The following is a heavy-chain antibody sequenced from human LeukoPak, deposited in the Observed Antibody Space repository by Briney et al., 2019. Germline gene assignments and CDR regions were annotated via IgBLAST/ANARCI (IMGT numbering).Heavy chain of an antibody. J-gene: IGHJ6*02. V-gene: IGHV3-7*05. CDR1: GFTFSSYW. CDR3: ARAIDCSGGSCYGAGYYYGMDV. CDR2: IKQNGGEK. D-gene: IGHD2-15*01. Sequence: GGSLRLSCEASGFTFSSYWMSWVRQAPGKGLEWVANIKQNGGEKYYVDSVKGRFIISRDNARNSLDLQMNSLRAEDTAVYYCARAIDCSGGSCYGAGYYYGMDVWGQGTTVTVSS.